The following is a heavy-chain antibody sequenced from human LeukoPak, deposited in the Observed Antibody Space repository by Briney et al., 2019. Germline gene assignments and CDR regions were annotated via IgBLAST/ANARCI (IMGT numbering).Heavy chain of an antibody. J-gene: IGHJ6*02. V-gene: IGHV4-39*01. D-gene: IGHD1-26*01. Sequence: SETLSLTCTVSGGSISSSSYYWGWIRQPPGKGLEWIGSIYYSGSTYYNPSLKSRVTISVDTSKNQFSLKLSSVTAADTAVYYCARRSMGAPPGMDVWGQGTTVTVSS. CDR1: GGSISSSSYY. CDR2: IYYSGST. CDR3: ARRSMGAPPGMDV.